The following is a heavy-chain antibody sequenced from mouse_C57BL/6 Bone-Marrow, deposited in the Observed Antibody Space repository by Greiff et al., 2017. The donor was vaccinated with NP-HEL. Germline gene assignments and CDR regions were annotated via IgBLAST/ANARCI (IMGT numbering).Heavy chain of an antibody. CDR2: INPGSGGT. J-gene: IGHJ4*01. CDR3: ASSTVVATDAMDY. V-gene: IGHV1-54*01. Sequence: QVQLQQSGAELVRPGPSVKVSCKASGYAFTNYLIEWVKQRPGQGLEWIGVINPGSGGTNYNEKFKGKATLTADKSSSTAYMQLSSLTSEDSAVYFCASSTVVATDAMDYWGQGTSVTVSS. CDR1: GYAFTNYL. D-gene: IGHD1-1*01.